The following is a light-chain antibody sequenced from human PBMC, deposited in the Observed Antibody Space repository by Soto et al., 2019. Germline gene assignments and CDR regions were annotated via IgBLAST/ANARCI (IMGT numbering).Light chain of an antibody. CDR3: QQYNNCIT. CDR1: QSVSSN. CDR2: GAS. J-gene: IGKJ5*01. V-gene: IGKV3-15*01. Sequence: EIVMTQSPATLSVSPGERATLSCRASQSVSSNLAWYQQKPGQAPRLLIYGASTRATGIPARFSGSGSGTEFTISISSLQSEDFSVYYCQQYNNCITSGQGTRLEIK.